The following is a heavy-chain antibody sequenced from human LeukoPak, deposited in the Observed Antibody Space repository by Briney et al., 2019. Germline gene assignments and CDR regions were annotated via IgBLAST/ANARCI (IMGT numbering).Heavy chain of an antibody. CDR3: ARTGGYNWFDP. Sequence: AASVKVSCKASGGTFSSYAISWVRQAPGQGLEWMGGTIPIFSTANYAQKFQGRVTITTDESTSTAYMELSGLRSEDTAVYYCARTGGYNWFDPWGQGTLVTVSS. D-gene: IGHD3-16*01. J-gene: IGHJ5*02. V-gene: IGHV1-69*05. CDR1: GGTFSSYA. CDR2: TIPIFSTA.